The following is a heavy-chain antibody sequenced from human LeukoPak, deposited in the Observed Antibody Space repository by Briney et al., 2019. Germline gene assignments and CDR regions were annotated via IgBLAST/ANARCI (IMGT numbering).Heavy chain of an antibody. Sequence: GGSLRLSCAASGFTFTDYWMSWVRQAPGKGLEWVASIKQDGSDKHYVDSVKGRFTISRDNAKNSQYPQMSSLRAEDTAVYYCARGGRHAVTAIVWDHFGSWGQGTLVTVSS. CDR2: IKQDGSDK. CDR3: ARGGRHAVTAIVWDHFGS. V-gene: IGHV3-7*01. CDR1: GFTFTDYW. J-gene: IGHJ4*02. D-gene: IGHD4-23*01.